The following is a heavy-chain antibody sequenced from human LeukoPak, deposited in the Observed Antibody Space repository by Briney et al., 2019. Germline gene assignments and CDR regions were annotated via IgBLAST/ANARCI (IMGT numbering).Heavy chain of an antibody. Sequence: SETLSLTCTVSGDSISSTNYYWGWIRQPPGKGLEWIGSIYYSGSTYYNPSLESRVTISVDRSKNQFSLNLKSVTAADTAVYYCARYSYDSSGQGFDYWGQGTLVSVSS. J-gene: IGHJ4*02. V-gene: IGHV4-39*07. CDR3: ARYSYDSSGQGFDY. CDR2: IYYSGST. CDR1: GDSISSTNYY. D-gene: IGHD3-22*01.